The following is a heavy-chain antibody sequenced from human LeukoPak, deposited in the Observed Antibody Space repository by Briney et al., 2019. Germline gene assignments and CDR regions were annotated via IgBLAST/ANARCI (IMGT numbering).Heavy chain of an antibody. CDR2: ISGSGGST. Sequence: GGSLGLSCAASGFTFSSYAMSWVRQAPGKGLEWVSAISGSGGSTYYADSVKGRFTISRDNSKNTLYLQMNSLRAEDTAVYYCAKWRWEGVQGYWGQGTLVTVSS. V-gene: IGHV3-23*01. J-gene: IGHJ4*02. CDR1: GFTFSSYA. D-gene: IGHD1-26*01. CDR3: AKWRWEGVQGY.